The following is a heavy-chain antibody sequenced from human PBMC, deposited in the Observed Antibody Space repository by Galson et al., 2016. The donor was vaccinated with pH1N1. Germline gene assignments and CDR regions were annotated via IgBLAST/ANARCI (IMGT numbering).Heavy chain of an antibody. J-gene: IGHJ4*02. V-gene: IGHV5-51*01. CDR2: IYPGDSDT. D-gene: IGHD3-22*01. CDR3: ARSARVWFDSSGYYPHYFDN. Sequence: QSGAEVKKPGESLKISCQASGYTFTRNWIAWMRQMPGRGLEWMGMIYPGDSDTRYNPSFQGQVTISADKSISTTYLHWSSLDASDTAMYFCARSARVWFDSSGYYPHYFDNWGQGTLVTVSS. CDR1: GYTFTRNW.